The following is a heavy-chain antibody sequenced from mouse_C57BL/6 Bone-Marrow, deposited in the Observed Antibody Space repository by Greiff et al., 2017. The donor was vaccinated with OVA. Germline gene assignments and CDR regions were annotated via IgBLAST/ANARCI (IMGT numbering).Heavy chain of an antibody. CDR2: IWSGGST. CDR3: ARKGYGSSYFDY. J-gene: IGHJ2*01. CDR1: GFSLTSYG. D-gene: IGHD1-1*01. V-gene: IGHV2-2*01. Sequence: QVQLQQSGPGLVQPSQSLSITCTVSGFSLTSYGVHWVRQSPGKGLEWLGVIWSGGSTDYNAPFISRLSISKDNSKSQVFFKMNSLQADDTAIYYCARKGYGSSYFDYWGQGTTLTVSS.